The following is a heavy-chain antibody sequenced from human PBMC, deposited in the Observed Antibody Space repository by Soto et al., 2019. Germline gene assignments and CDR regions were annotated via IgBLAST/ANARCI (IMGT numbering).Heavy chain of an antibody. Sequence: EVQLVESGGGLVKPGGSLRLSCAASGFTFSNVWMNWVRQAPGKGLEWVGRIKSKTDGGTTDYAAPVTGRFTNSRDDAKNTLYLQMNSPKNEDTAVYYCTPLALKYSSGWYEFSDWGQGTLVTVSS. J-gene: IGHJ4*02. CDR1: GFTFSNVW. V-gene: IGHV3-15*07. D-gene: IGHD6-19*01. CDR3: TPLALKYSSGWYEFSD. CDR2: IKSKTDGGTT.